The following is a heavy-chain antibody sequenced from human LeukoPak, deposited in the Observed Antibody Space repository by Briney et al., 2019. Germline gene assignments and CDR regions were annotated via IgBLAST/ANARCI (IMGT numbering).Heavy chain of an antibody. CDR3: ARDGGDGYGSGSYYSTFGY. Sequence: GASVKVSCKASGYTFTSYGISWVRQAPGQGLEWMGGIIPIFGTANYAQKFQGRVTITTDESTSTAYMELSSLRSEDTAVYYCARDGGDGYGSGSYYSTFGYWGQGTLVTVSS. CDR2: IIPIFGTA. CDR1: GYTFTSYG. D-gene: IGHD3-10*01. J-gene: IGHJ4*02. V-gene: IGHV1-69*05.